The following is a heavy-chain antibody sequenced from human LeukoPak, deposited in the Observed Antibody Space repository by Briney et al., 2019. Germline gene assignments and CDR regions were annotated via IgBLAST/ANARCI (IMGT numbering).Heavy chain of an antibody. CDR1: GGSIGSLY. J-gene: IGHJ4*02. Sequence: SETLSLTCTVSGGSIGSLYWSWVRQPAGKGLEWIGRIYAGGTTDYNPSLKSRVTISLDRSRNQFSLKLTSVTAADTAVYFCARDSGSSRGRIESWSYFDRWGQGTLVTVSS. D-gene: IGHD3-10*01. CDR3: ARDSGSSRGRIESWSYFDR. CDR2: IYAGGTT. V-gene: IGHV4-4*07.